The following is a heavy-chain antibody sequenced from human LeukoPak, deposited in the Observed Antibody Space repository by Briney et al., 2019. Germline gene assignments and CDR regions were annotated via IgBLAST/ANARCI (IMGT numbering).Heavy chain of an antibody. CDR1: GGTFSSYA. V-gene: IGHV1-69*04. CDR3: ARTTMVRGVITYNYYYYYGMDV. CDR2: IIPILDIA. D-gene: IGHD3-10*01. Sequence: GASVKVSCKASGGTFSSYAISWVRQAPGQGLEWMGRIIPILDIANYAQKFQGRVTITADKSTSTAYMELSSLRSEDTAVYYCARTTMVRGVITYNYYYYYGMDVWGQGTTVTVSS. J-gene: IGHJ6*02.